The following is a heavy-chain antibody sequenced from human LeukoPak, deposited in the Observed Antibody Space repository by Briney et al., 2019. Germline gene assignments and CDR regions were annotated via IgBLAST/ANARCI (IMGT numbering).Heavy chain of an antibody. CDR1: GYTFSSYA. J-gene: IGHJ4*02. D-gene: IGHD6-6*01. Sequence: PGGSLRLSCAASGYTFSSYAMHWVRQAPSKGLEWVAVISYDGSNKYYADSVKGRFTISRDNSKNTLYLQMNSLRAEDMAVYYCARSYSSSLDYWGQGTLVTVSS. CDR2: ISYDGSNK. V-gene: IGHV3-30*01. CDR3: ARSYSSSLDY.